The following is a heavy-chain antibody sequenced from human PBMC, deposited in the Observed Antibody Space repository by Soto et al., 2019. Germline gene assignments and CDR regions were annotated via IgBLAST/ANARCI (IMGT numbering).Heavy chain of an antibody. CDR1: GYTLTELS. D-gene: IGHD6-6*01. J-gene: IGHJ6*03. CDR2: FDPEDGET. CDR3: ARVRQLVGYFYYYVDV. Sequence: ASVKVSCKVSGYTLTELSMHWVRQAPGKGLEWMGGFDPEDGETIYAQKFQGRVTMTKDTSTDTAYMELRGLRSDDTAVYYCARVRQLVGYFYYYVDVWGKGTTVTVSS. V-gene: IGHV1-24*01.